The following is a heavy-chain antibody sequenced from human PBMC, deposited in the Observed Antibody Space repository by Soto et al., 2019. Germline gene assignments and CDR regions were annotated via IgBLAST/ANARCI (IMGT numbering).Heavy chain of an antibody. J-gene: IGHJ6*02. V-gene: IGHV5-51*01. D-gene: IGHD5-18*01. CDR3: ARSTAMVTYYYYGMDV. CDR1: GYSFTSYW. CDR2: IYPGDSDT. Sequence: PGESLKISCKGSGYSFTSYWIGWVRQMPGKGLEWMGIIYPGDSDTRYSPSFQGQVTISADKSISTAYLQWSSLKASDTAMYYCARSTAMVTYYYYGMDVWGQGTTVTVSS.